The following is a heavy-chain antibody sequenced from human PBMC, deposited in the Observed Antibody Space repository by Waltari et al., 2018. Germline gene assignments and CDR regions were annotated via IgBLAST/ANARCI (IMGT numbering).Heavy chain of an antibody. V-gene: IGHV3-48*03. Sequence: EVQLVESGGGLVQPGGSLRLSCAASGFTFRTYEMNWIRQAPGKGLEWVAYISSSGSTIYYADSVKGRFNISRDNAKNSLYLQMNSLRAEDTAVYYCAREGGSYYFDYWGQGTLVTVSS. CDR1: GFTFRTYE. D-gene: IGHD1-26*01. J-gene: IGHJ4*02. CDR3: AREGGSYYFDY. CDR2: ISSSGSTI.